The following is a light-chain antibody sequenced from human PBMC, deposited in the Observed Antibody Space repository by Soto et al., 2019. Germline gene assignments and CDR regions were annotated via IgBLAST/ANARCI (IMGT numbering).Light chain of an antibody. CDR3: QQYGSSGT. Sequence: EIVMTQSPATLSVSPGERATLSCRASQSVSSNLAWYQQKPGQAPRLLIYGESTRATGIPARLSGSGSGTDFTLTISSLEPEDFAVYYCQQYGSSGTFGQGTKVDIK. CDR1: QSVSSN. CDR2: GES. V-gene: IGKV3-15*01. J-gene: IGKJ1*01.